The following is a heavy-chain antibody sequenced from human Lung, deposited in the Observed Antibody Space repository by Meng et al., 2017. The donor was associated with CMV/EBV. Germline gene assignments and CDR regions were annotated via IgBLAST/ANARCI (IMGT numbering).Heavy chain of an antibody. CDR2: ISYDGSNK. J-gene: IGHJ4*02. V-gene: IGHV3-30-3*01. CDR1: GFTFSSYA. CDR3: ARGQWHSLDY. Sequence: QGQAGEAGGGWVQPGRSLGLSRAASGFTFSSYAMHWVRQAPGKGLEWVAVISYDGSNKYYADSVKGRFTISRDNSKNTLYLQMNSLRAEDTAVYYCARGQWHSLDYWGQGTLVTVSS. D-gene: IGHD6-19*01.